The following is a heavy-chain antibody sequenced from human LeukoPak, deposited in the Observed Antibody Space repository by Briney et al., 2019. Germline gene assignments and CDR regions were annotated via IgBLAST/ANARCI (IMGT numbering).Heavy chain of an antibody. CDR3: AKAWWSINWFDP. CDR2: ISGSGGST. Sequence: TGGSLRLSCAASGFTFSSYAMSWVRQAPGKGLEWVSAISGSGGSTYYADSVKGRFTISRDNSKNTLYLQMNSLRAEDTAVYYCAKAWWSINWFDPWGQGTLVTVSS. J-gene: IGHJ5*02. D-gene: IGHD2-8*02. V-gene: IGHV3-23*01. CDR1: GFTFSSYA.